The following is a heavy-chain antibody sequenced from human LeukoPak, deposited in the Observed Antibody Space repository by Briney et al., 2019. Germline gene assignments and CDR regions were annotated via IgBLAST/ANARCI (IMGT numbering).Heavy chain of an antibody. CDR1: GYTLTELS. D-gene: IGHD3-16*02. V-gene: IGHV1-24*01. CDR3: ATAPYDYVWGSYRFDY. Sequence: ASVKVSCKVSGYTLTELSMHWVRQAPGKGREWMGGFDPEDGETIYAQKFQGRVTMTEDTSTDTAYMELSSLRSEDTAVYYCATAPYDYVWGSYRFDYWGQGTLVTVSS. J-gene: IGHJ4*02. CDR2: FDPEDGET.